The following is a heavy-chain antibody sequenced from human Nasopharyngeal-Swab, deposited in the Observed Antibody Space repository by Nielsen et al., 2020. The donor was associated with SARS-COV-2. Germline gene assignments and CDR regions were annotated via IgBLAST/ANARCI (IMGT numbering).Heavy chain of an antibody. Sequence: WIRQPSGKGLEYVSAISSNGGSTYYANSVKGRFTISRDNSKNTLYLQMGSLRAEDMAVYYCARTPLGYYYYYMDVWGKGTTVTVSS. V-gene: IGHV3-64*01. J-gene: IGHJ6*03. CDR2: ISSNGGST. CDR3: ARTPLGYYYYYMDV.